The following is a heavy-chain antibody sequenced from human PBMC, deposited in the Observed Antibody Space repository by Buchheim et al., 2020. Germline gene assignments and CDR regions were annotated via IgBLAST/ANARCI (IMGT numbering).Heavy chain of an antibody. Sequence: EVQLVQSGAEVKKPGESLKISCKGSGYSFTSYWIGWVRQMPGKGLEWMGIIYPGDSDTRYSPSFQGQVTISADKSISPAYPQWSSLKASDTAMYYCARSGYSSGWYWPHPAGFDYWGQGTL. CDR2: IYPGDSDT. J-gene: IGHJ4*02. D-gene: IGHD6-19*01. CDR1: GYSFTSYW. CDR3: ARSGYSSGWYWPHPAGFDY. V-gene: IGHV5-51*01.